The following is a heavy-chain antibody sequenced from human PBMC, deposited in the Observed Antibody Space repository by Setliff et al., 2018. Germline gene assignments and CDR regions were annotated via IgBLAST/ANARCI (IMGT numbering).Heavy chain of an antibody. J-gene: IGHJ4*02. V-gene: IGHV3-30*02. Sequence: GGSLRLSCAASGFTFSAYGMHWVRQAPGKGLEWVAFIRFDGGNKYYADSVKGRFTISRDTSKNTLYLQMNSLRAEDTAVYYCAKGKGPQPRPSLDYWGQGQWSPSPQ. CDR3: AKGKGPQPRPSLDY. CDR2: IRFDGGNK. CDR1: GFTFSAYG.